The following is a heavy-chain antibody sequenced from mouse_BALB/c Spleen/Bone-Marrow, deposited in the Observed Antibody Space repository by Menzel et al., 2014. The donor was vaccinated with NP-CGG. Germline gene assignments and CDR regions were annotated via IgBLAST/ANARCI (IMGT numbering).Heavy chain of an antibody. D-gene: IGHD1-1*01. CDR2: ILGGGIS. J-gene: IGHJ4*01. Sequence: QLQQSGPGLVAPSQSLSITCTVPGFSLSRYSLHWVRQPPGKGLEWLGMILGGGISDYNSGLKSRVSIIKDNSKSQVFLKMNSLQTEDTAMYYSATNHLTGSDVWYAMGYWCQGESDKVPS. V-gene: IGHV2-6-4*01. CDR1: GFSLSRYS. CDR3: ATNHLTGSDVWYAMGY.